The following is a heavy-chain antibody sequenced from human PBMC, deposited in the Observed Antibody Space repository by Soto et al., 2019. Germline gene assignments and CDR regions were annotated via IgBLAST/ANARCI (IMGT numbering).Heavy chain of an antibody. CDR3: ARKGTEAQYYDFWSGYYNTGAAFDY. Sequence: ASVKVSCKASGYTFTSYAMHWVRQAPGQRLERMGWINAGNGNTKYSQKFQGRVTITRDTSASTAYMELSSLRSEDTAVYYCARKGTEAQYYDFWSGYYNTGAAFDYWGQGTLVTVSS. CDR2: INAGNGNT. CDR1: GYTFTSYA. D-gene: IGHD3-3*01. V-gene: IGHV1-3*01. J-gene: IGHJ4*02.